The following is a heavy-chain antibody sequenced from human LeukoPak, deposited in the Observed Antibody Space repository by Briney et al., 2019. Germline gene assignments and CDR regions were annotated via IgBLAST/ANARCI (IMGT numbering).Heavy chain of an antibody. CDR1: GGSISSSSYY. D-gene: IGHD3-3*01. CDR3: AREIDYDFGTWFDP. Sequence: SETLSLTCTVSGGSISSSSYYWGWIRQPPGKGLEWIGRIYYSGSTYYNPPLKSRVTISVDTSKNQFSLKLSSVTAADTAVYYCAREIDYDFGTWFDPWGQGTLVTVSS. V-gene: IGHV4-39*02. CDR2: IYYSGST. J-gene: IGHJ5*02.